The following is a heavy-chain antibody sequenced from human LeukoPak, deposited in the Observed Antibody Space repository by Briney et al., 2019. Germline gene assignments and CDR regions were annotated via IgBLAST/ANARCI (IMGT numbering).Heavy chain of an antibody. D-gene: IGHD6-6*01. CDR1: GFTFSSYA. Sequence: GGSLRLSCAASGFTFSSYAMSWVRQAPGKGLEWVSFITTSGGSTSYADSVEGRFTISRDNPRNTLYMQMNSLRVEDTAVYYCARAEQLLLDYWGQGTLVTVSS. CDR2: ITTSGGST. V-gene: IGHV3-23*01. CDR3: ARAEQLLLDY. J-gene: IGHJ4*02.